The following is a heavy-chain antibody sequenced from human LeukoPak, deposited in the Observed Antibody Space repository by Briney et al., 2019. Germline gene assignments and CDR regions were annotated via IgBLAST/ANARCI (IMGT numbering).Heavy chain of an antibody. Sequence: GGSERLSCAASGFAFSFYAMSWLRQPPGKGLEWVSTINANSDTTSYAASVRGRFTISRDNSKNTLYLQVNTLRADDTATYYCAKPVSGGLAVTADWFHPWGQGTLV. CDR2: INANSDTT. V-gene: IGHV3-23*01. CDR1: GFAFSFYA. J-gene: IGHJ5*01. D-gene: IGHD6-19*01. CDR3: AKPVSGGLAVTADWFHP.